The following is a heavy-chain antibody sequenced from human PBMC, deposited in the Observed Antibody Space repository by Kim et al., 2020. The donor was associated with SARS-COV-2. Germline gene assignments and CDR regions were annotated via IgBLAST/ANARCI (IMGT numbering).Heavy chain of an antibody. CDR1: GFTFTKFA. J-gene: IGHJ4*01. D-gene: IGHD3-22*01. V-gene: IGHV3-23*01. CDR2: IGASLSLI. Sequence: GGSLRLSCATSGFTFTKFAMGWVRQAPGKGLEWVSSIGASLSLIHYGESVKGRFTISRDDFKNTLYLQMHSLRVEDTALYYCAKGGWDYNDGTVYAHFD. CDR3: AKGGWDYNDGTVYAHFD.